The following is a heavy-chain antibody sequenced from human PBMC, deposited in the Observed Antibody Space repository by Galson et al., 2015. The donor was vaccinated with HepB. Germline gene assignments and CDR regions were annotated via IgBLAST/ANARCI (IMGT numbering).Heavy chain of an antibody. CDR3: AKDDGSSEYFDY. CDR2: ISGSGGST. D-gene: IGHD2-15*01. J-gene: IGHJ4*02. Sequence: SLRLSCAASGFTFSSYAMSWVRQAPGKGLEWVSGISGSGGSTYYADSVKGRFTISRDNSKNTLYLQMNSLRAEDTAVYYCAKDDGSSEYFDYWGQGTLLTVSS. CDR1: GFTFSSYA. V-gene: IGHV3-23*01.